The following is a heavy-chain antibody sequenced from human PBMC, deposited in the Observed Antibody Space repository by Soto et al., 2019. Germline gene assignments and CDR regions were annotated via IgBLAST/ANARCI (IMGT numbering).Heavy chain of an antibody. J-gene: IGHJ4*02. Sequence: SETLSLTCTVSGGSISSGGYYWNWIRQHPGKGLEWIAYIHYSGSTYYNPSLKSRVTISVDTSKNQFSLRLSSVTAADTAVYYCAKSVGTNTALVFDYWGQGTLVTVSS. D-gene: IGHD6-13*01. CDR1: GGSISSGGYY. CDR3: AKSVGTNTALVFDY. V-gene: IGHV4-31*03. CDR2: IHYSGST.